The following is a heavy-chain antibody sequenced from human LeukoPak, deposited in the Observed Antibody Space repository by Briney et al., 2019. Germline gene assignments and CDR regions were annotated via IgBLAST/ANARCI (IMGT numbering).Heavy chain of an antibody. Sequence: ASVKVSCKASGYTFTGYYIHWVRQAPGQGLEWMGWINPKSGVTNYAQKFQGRVTMTRDTSSSTAYMELSRLRFDDSAVYYCARGREVAGTVSYWGQGTLVTVSS. D-gene: IGHD6-19*01. CDR1: GYTFTGYY. J-gene: IGHJ4*02. V-gene: IGHV1-2*02. CDR3: ARGREVAGTVSY. CDR2: INPKSGVT.